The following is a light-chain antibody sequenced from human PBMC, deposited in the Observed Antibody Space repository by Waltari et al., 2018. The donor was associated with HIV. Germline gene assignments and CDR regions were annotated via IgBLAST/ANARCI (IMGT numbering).Light chain of an antibody. V-gene: IGKV1-33*01. CDR1: QDIKNH. Sequence: DLQIIQSPVSLSSYVGDIVTITFQASQDIKNHLNWYPQRPGKAPEVLLYDTSILESGVPSRFSGRRSGTDFILTISSLQPEDIGIYCCQQSDRLWTFGPGTKVEI. CDR2: DTS. CDR3: QQSDRLWT. J-gene: IGKJ3*01.